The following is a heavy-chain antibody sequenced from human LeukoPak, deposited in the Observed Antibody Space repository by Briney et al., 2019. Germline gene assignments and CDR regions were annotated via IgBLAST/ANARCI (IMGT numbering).Heavy chain of an antibody. Sequence: PGRSLRLSCAASGFTFSSYAMHWVRQAPGKGLEWVAVISYDGSNKYYADSVKGRFTISRDSSHNTLYLQMNSLRADDTAVYYCAKVLPVTASIPDYWGQGTLVTVSS. CDR1: GFTFSSYA. D-gene: IGHD2-21*02. J-gene: IGHJ4*02. V-gene: IGHV3-30-3*01. CDR2: ISYDGSNK. CDR3: AKVLPVTASIPDY.